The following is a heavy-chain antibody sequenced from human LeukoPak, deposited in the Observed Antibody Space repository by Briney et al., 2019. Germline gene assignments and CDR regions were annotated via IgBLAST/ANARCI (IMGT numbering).Heavy chain of an antibody. Sequence: SGPTLVNPTQTLTLTCTFSGFSLSTSGVGVGWIRQPPGKALEWLALIYWDDDKRYSPSLESRLTLTKDTSKNQVVPKMTNMDPVDTATYYCAGGSGRTFDYWGQGALVTVSS. CDR1: GFSLSTSGVG. V-gene: IGHV2-5*02. D-gene: IGHD3-10*01. CDR3: AGGSGRTFDY. CDR2: IYWDDDK. J-gene: IGHJ4*02.